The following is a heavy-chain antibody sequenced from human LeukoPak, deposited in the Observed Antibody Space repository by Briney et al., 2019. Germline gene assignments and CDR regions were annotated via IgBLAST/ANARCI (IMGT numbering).Heavy chain of an antibody. CDR3: ARVEWELPDY. CDR1: GFTFSSYE. J-gene: IGHJ4*02. V-gene: IGHV3-48*03. CDR2: ISSSGSTI. D-gene: IGHD1-26*01. Sequence: GGSLRLSCAASGFTFSSYEMNWVRQAPGKGLEWVSYISSSGSTIYYADSVKGRFTISRDNAKNSLYLQMNSLRAEDTAVYYCARVEWELPDYWGQGTLVTISS.